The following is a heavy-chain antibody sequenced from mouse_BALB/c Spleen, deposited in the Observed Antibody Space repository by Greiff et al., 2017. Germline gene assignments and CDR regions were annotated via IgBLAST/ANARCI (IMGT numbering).Heavy chain of an antibody. D-gene: IGHD2-4*01. J-gene: IGHJ4*01. V-gene: IGHV14-3*02. CDR1: GFNIKDTY. Sequence: VQLKQSGAELVKPGASVKLSCTASGFNIKDTYMHWVKQRPEQGLEWIGRIDPANGNTKYDPKFQGKATITADTSSNTAYLQLSSLTSEDTAVYYCARGITTSYAMDYWGQGTSVTVSS. CDR3: ARGITTSYAMDY. CDR2: IDPANGNT.